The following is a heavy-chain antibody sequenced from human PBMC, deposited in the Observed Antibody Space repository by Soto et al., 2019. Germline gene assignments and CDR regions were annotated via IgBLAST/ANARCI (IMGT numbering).Heavy chain of an antibody. CDR1: GGSISSGGYS. J-gene: IGHJ5*02. CDR3: ARVLGYSSSYCFVP. Sequence: QVQLQESGPGLVKPSQTLSLTCTVSGGSISSGGYSWSWIRQHPGKGLEWIGYIHYSVSTYYNPFVDSRVTIVVDTCKSRFSLKLSSVTDVHTVVYSCARVLGYSSSYCFVPWGQDTLVTASS. V-gene: IGHV4-31*03. D-gene: IGHD6-13*01. CDR2: IHYSVST.